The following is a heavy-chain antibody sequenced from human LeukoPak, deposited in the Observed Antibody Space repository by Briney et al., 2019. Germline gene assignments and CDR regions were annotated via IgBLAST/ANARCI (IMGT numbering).Heavy chain of an antibody. V-gene: IGHV4-39*01. CDR1: GDSISSSSYY. D-gene: IGHD3-3*01. J-gene: IGHJ4*02. CDR3: ARRDFWSGHYHFDY. Sequence: PSETLSLTCTVSGDSISSSSYYWGWIRQPPGKGLEWIGSIYYSGGTYYNPSLKSRVTISVDTSKNQFSLKLSSETAADTAVYYCARRDFWSGHYHFDYWGQGTLVTVSS. CDR2: IYYSGGT.